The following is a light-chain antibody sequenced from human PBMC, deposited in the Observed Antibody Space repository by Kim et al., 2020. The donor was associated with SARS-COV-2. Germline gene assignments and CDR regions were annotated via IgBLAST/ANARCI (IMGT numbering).Light chain of an antibody. CDR3: QQYHSYPLT. Sequence: GDRVTITCRATQDIRSHLAWYQQKPGKAPELLIYGTPTLQSGVPSRFSGSGSVTDFTLTISCLQSEDFTTYYCQQYHSYPLTFGGGTKVDIK. CDR2: GTP. J-gene: IGKJ4*01. V-gene: IGKV1-8*01. CDR1: QDIRSH.